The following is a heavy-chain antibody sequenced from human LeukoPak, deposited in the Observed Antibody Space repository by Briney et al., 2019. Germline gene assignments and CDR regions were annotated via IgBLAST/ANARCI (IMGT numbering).Heavy chain of an antibody. CDR1: GDSVSSNSAA. CDR3: ARYDYGAPDY. CDR2: TYYRSKWYN. D-gene: IGHD5-12*01. V-gene: IGHV6-1*01. Sequence: SQTLSLTCALSGDSVSSNSAAWNWLRQSPSRGLEWLGRTYYRSKWYNDYSASLNSRITINPDTSKNQFSLQLKSVTPEDTAVYYCARYDYGAPDYWGQGTLVTVSS. J-gene: IGHJ4*02.